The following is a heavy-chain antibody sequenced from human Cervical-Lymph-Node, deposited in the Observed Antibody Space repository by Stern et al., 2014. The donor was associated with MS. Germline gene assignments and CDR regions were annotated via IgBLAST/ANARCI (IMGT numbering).Heavy chain of an antibody. J-gene: IGHJ6*02. V-gene: IGHV1-69*01. CDR1: GGTFSSYA. CDR3: ARGELKEGLVRGMDV. Sequence: VQLVESGAEVKKPGSSGKVSCKASGGTFSSYAISWVRQAPGQGLEWMGGIITIVGPAKYAQQFQGRVTITADESTSTAYMELSSLRSEDTAVYYCARGELKEGLVRGMDVWGQGTTVTVSS. CDR2: IITIVGPA. D-gene: IGHD1-26*01.